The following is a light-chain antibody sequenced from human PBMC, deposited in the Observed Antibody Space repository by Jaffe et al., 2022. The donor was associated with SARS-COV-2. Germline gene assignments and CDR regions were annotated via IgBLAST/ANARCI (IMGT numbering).Light chain of an antibody. J-gene: IGKJ4*01. CDR3: QQYYSAPLT. V-gene: IGKV4-1*01. CDR2: WAS. Sequence: DIVMTQSPDSLAVSLGERATINCKSSQSILSSSNNKNFLAWYLQRPGQPPKLLIHWASTRESGVPDRFSGSGSGTDFTLTISSLQAEDVAVYYCQQYYSAPLTFGGGTKVEIK. CDR1: QSILSSSNNKNF.